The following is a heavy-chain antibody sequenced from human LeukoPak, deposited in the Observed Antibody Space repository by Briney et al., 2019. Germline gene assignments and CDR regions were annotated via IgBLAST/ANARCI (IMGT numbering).Heavy chain of an antibody. CDR1: GYTFTGYY. D-gene: IGHD3-10*01. CDR3: ARAHYGSGSYFLR. Sequence: GASVKVSCKASGYTFTGYYMHWVRQAPGQGLEWMGWINPNSGGTNYAQKFQGRVTMTRDTSISTAYMELSRLRSDDTAVYYCARAHYGSGSYFLRWGQGTLVTVSS. J-gene: IGHJ4*02. CDR2: INPNSGGT. V-gene: IGHV1-2*02.